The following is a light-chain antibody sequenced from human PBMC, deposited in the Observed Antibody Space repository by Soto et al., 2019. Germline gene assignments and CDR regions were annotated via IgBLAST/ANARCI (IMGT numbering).Light chain of an antibody. CDR2: KVS. V-gene: IGKV2-30*01. J-gene: IGKJ2*01. Sequence: DVVMTQSPLSLPVTLGQPASISCRSSQSLAYSDGNTYLTWFQQRPGQSPRRLIYKVSNRDSGVPDRFSGSGSGTAFTLKISRVEAEDVGVYYCMQGTHWPPYTFGQGTKLEIK. CDR3: MQGTHWPPYT. CDR1: QSLAYSDGNTY.